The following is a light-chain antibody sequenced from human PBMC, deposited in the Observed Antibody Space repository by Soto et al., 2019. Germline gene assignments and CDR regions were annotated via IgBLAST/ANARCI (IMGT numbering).Light chain of an antibody. CDR1: QGVSSY. Sequence: EIVLTQSPATLSLSPGERATLSCRASQGVSSYLAWYQQKPGQAPRLLIYDASNRATGIPARFSGSGPGTDLTLTSSSIEPEDYAVYYCQQRSNWHPFGGANKVEIK. J-gene: IGKJ4*01. CDR3: QQRSNWHP. CDR2: DAS. V-gene: IGKV3D-11*01.